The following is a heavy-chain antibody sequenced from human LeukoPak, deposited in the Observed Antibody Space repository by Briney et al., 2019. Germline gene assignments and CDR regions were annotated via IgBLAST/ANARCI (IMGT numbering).Heavy chain of an antibody. Sequence: GGSLRLSCATSGFTFSSYSMNWVRQAPGKGLEWVSAISGSGSYISYADSMKGRFTISRDSAKNSVYLQMNSLRSEDTAVYYCARGKFDSSGYYIDYWGQGTLVTVSS. CDR2: ISGSGSYI. CDR1: GFTFSSYS. V-gene: IGHV3-21*06. J-gene: IGHJ4*02. D-gene: IGHD3-22*01. CDR3: ARGKFDSSGYYIDY.